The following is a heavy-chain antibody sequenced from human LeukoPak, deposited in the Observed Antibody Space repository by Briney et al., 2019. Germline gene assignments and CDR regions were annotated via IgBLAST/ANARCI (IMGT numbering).Heavy chain of an antibody. Sequence: SETLSLTCTVSGGSISSYYWSWIRQTPGKGLEWIGYIYYSGTTNYNPSLRSRVAISLDTSKNQLSLKLSSVTAADTAVYYCARGEPAFSSGWYTYYFDYWGQGTLVTVSS. V-gene: IGHV4-59*01. CDR2: IYYSGTT. CDR1: GGSISSYY. D-gene: IGHD6-19*01. J-gene: IGHJ4*02. CDR3: ARGEPAFSSGWYTYYFDY.